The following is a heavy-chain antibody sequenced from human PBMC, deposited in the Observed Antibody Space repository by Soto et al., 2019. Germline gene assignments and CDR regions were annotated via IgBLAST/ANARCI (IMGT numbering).Heavy chain of an antibody. Sequence: EAQLLESGGGLVQPGGSLRLSCAASGLTFSSFAMSWVRQAPGKGLEWVSTISNSGDSAHYADSVKGRFTISRDNSKNTLYLQMNSLRGEDTAIYYCAKDLWAIVVVPTAIEAYDIWGQGTMGTVSS. CDR1: GLTFSSFA. CDR2: ISNSGDSA. J-gene: IGHJ3*02. CDR3: AKDLWAIVVVPTAIEAYDI. V-gene: IGHV3-23*01. D-gene: IGHD2-2*01.